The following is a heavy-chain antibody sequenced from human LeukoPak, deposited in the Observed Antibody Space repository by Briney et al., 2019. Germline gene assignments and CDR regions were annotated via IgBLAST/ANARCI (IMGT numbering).Heavy chain of an antibody. CDR2: IKQDGSEK. J-gene: IGHJ5*02. Sequence: GGSLGLSCAASGFTFSSYWMSWVRQAPGKGLEWVANIKQDGSEKYYVDSVKGRFTISRDNAKNSLYLQMNSLRAEDTAVYYCASEYYDFWSGYYTDNWFDPWGQGTLVTVSS. V-gene: IGHV3-7*01. D-gene: IGHD3-3*01. CDR3: ASEYYDFWSGYYTDNWFDP. CDR1: GFTFSSYW.